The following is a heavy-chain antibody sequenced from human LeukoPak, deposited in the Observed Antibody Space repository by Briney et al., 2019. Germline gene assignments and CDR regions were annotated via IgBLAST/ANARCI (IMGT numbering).Heavy chain of an antibody. J-gene: IGHJ4*02. V-gene: IGHV3-23*01. CDR2: ISGSGGST. CDR1: GFTFSSYA. D-gene: IGHD7-27*01. CDR3: AKVLGISFAPWDY. Sequence: GGSLRLSCAASGFTFSSYAMSWVRQAPGKGLEWVSAISGSGGSTYYADSVKGRFTISRDNSKNALYLQMNSLRAEDTAVYYCAKVLGISFAPWDYWGQGTLVTVSS.